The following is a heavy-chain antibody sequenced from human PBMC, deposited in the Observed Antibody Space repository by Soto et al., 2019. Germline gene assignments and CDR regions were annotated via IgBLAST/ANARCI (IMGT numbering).Heavy chain of an antibody. Sequence: SETLSLTCTVSGGSISSSSYYWGWIRQPPGKGLEWIGSIYYSGSTYYNPSLKSRVTISVDTSKNQFSLKLSSVTAADTAVYYCASSIPSDSIYFDYWGQGTLVTVSS. D-gene: IGHD2-21*02. J-gene: IGHJ4*02. V-gene: IGHV4-39*01. CDR2: IYYSGST. CDR1: GGSISSSSYY. CDR3: ASSIPSDSIYFDY.